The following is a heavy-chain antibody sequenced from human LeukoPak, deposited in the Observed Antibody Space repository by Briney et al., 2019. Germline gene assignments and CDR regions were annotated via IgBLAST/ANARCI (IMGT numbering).Heavy chain of an antibody. CDR2: IYSGGST. J-gene: IGHJ4*02. D-gene: IGHD5-18*01. Sequence: GGSLRLSCAASGFTVSSNYMSWVRQAPGKGLEWVSVIYSGGSTYYADSVKGRFTISRDNSKNTLYLQMNSLRAEDTAVYYCAREVMYSYGYDYWGQGTLVTASS. V-gene: IGHV3-66*01. CDR1: GFTVSSNY. CDR3: AREVMYSYGYDY.